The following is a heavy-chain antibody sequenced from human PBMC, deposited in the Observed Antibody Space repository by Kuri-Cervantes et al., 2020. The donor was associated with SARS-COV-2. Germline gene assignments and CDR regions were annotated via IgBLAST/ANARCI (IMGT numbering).Heavy chain of an antibody. J-gene: IGHJ4*02. D-gene: IGHD6-6*01. Sequence: ASVKVSCKASGYTFTGYYMHWVRQAPGQGLEWMGWMNPNSGNTGYAQKLQGRVIMTRNTSISTAYMELSSLRSEDTAVYYCATARIAARPLPSYYFDYWGQGTLVTVSS. CDR1: GYTFTGYY. CDR2: MNPNSGNT. CDR3: ATARIAARPLPSYYFDY. V-gene: IGHV1-8*02.